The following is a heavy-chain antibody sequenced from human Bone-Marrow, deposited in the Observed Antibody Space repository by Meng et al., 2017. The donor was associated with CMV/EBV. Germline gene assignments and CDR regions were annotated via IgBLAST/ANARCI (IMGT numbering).Heavy chain of an antibody. J-gene: IGHJ4*02. V-gene: IGHV1-69*10. CDR1: GGTFSSYD. CDR2: IIPILGIA. D-gene: IGHD1-7*01. CDR3: ARSYNWNYYDLDY. Sequence: SVKVSCKASGGTFSSYDISWVRQAAGQGLEWMGEIIPILGIANYAQKFQGRVTITADKSTSTAYMELSSLRPEDTAVYYCARSYNWNYYDLDYWGQGTLVTVSS.